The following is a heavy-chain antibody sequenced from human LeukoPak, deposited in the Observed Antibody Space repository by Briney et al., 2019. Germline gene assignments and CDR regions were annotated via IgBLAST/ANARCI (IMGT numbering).Heavy chain of an antibody. J-gene: IGHJ6*02. D-gene: IGHD2-15*01. CDR3: ARHSRGGGVAVMDV. V-gene: IGHV4-39*01. Sequence: SETLSLTCTVSGGSISSSSYYWGWIRQPPGKGLEWIGSIYYSGSTYYNPSLKSRVTISVDTSKNQFSLKLSSATAADTAVYYCARHSRGGGVAVMDVWGQGTTVTVSS. CDR1: GGSISSSSYY. CDR2: IYYSGST.